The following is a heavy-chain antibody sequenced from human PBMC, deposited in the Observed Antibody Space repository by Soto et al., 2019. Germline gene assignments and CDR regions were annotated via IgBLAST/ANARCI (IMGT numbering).Heavy chain of an antibody. CDR3: ASEVVAAYGMDV. CDR2: INHSGST. J-gene: IGHJ6*02. Sequence: PSETLSLTCAVYGGSLSGYYWSWIRQPPGKGLEWIGEINHSGSTNYNPSLKSRVTISVDTSKNQFSLKLSSVTAADTAVYYCASEVVAAYGMDVWGQGTTVTVSS. V-gene: IGHV4-34*01. CDR1: GGSLSGYY. D-gene: IGHD2-15*01.